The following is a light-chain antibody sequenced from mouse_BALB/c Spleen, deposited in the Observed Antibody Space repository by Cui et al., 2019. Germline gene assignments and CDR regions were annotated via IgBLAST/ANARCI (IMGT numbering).Light chain of an antibody. CDR1: QGISNY. J-gene: IGKJ1*01. Sequence: DIQMTQTTYSLSASLGDRVTISCSASQGISNYLNWYQQKPDGTVKLLIYYTSSLPSGLPSLFSGSGSGTDYSLTISNLEPEDIATYYCQQYSKLPPTFGGGTKLEIK. CDR2: YTS. V-gene: IGKV10-94*01. CDR3: QQYSKLPPT.